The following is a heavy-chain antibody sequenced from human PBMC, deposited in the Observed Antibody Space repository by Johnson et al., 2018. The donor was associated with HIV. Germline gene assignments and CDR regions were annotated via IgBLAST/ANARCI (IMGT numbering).Heavy chain of an antibody. CDR2: IYSRGGS. J-gene: IGHJ3*01. CDR1: GFTVSSSS. CDR3: ARRAYCGGCSYIGFDL. Sequence: EVQLMESGGGLVQPGGSLRLSCVEYGFTVSSSSMSWVRQAPGKGLEWVSVIYSRGGSYYVDSVRGRFTISRDNSKRMLYLQMSSLQTEDTAVYYCARRAYCGGCSYIGFDLWGQGTKVTVSS. V-gene: IGHV3-66*01. D-gene: IGHD2-21*01.